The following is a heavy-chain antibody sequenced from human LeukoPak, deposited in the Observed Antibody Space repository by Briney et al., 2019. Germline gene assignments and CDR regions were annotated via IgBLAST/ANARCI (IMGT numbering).Heavy chain of an antibody. V-gene: IGHV4-59*01. CDR1: GGSISSYY. J-gene: IGHJ4*02. CDR3: ARGNYGDYDTYYFDY. D-gene: IGHD4-17*01. CDR2: IYYSGST. Sequence: PSETLSLTCTVSGGSISSYYWSWIRQPPGKGLEWIGYIYYSGSTNYNPSLKSRVTISVDTSKNQFSLKLSSMTAADTAVYYCARGNYGDYDTYYFDYWGQGTLVTVSS.